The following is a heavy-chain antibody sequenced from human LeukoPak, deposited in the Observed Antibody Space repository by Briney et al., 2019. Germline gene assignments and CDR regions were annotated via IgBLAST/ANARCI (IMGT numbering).Heavy chain of an antibody. D-gene: IGHD2-2*01. CDR2: INPNNGGT. CDR1: GYLFTGYY. V-gene: IGHV1-2*02. Sequence: GASVKVSCKASGYLFTGYYIHWVRQAPGQGLEWMGWINPNNGGTNYAQKFEGRVIMTRDTSSTVYMEVRRLRSDDTAIYYCARDAQFTVVVPAAKLNYMDVWGKGTTVTVPS. J-gene: IGHJ6*03. CDR3: ARDAQFTVVVPAAKLNYMDV.